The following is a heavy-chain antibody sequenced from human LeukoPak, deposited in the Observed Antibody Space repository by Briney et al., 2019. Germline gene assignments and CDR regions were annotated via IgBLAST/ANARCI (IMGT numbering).Heavy chain of an antibody. CDR1: GYTFTGYY. Sequence: ASVKVSCKASGYTFTGYYMHWVRQAPGQGVEWMGWINPNSGGTNYAQKFQGRVTMTRDTSISTAYMELSRLRSDDTAVYYCAPDGYNYPRGLYWGQGTLVTVSS. CDR2: INPNSGGT. J-gene: IGHJ4*02. V-gene: IGHV1-2*02. CDR3: APDGYNYPRGLY. D-gene: IGHD5-12*01.